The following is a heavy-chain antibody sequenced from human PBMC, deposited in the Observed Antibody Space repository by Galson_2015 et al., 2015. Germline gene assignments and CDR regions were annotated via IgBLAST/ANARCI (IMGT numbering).Heavy chain of an antibody. CDR3: ARDPVSATGTYFDY. CDR2: ISYDGSNK. CDR1: GFTFSSYA. D-gene: IGHD6-13*01. J-gene: IGHJ4*02. V-gene: IGHV3-30-3*01. Sequence: SLRLSCAASGFTFSSYAMHWVRQAPGKGLEWVAVISYDGSNKCYADSVKGRSTISRDNSKNTLYLQMNSLRAEDTAVYYCARDPVSATGTYFDYWGQGTLVTVSS.